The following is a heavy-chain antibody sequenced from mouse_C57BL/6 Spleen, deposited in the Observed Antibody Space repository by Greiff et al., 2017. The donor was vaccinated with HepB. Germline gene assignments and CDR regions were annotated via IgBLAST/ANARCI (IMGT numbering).Heavy chain of an antibody. J-gene: IGHJ3*01. CDR1: GFNIKDDY. D-gene: IGHD1-1*01. CDR2: IDPENGDT. V-gene: IGHV14-4*01. Sequence: DVQLQESGAELVRPGASVKLSCTASGFNIKDDYMHWVKQRPEQGLEWIGWIDPENGDTEYASKFQGKATITADTSSNTAYLQLSSLTSEDTAVYYCISYYGSSPFAYWGQGTLVTVSA. CDR3: ISYYGSSPFAY.